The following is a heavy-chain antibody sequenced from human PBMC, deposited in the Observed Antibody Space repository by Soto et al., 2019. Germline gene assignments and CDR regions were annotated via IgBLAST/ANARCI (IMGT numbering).Heavy chain of an antibody. CDR2: INHSGIT. CDR1: GGSFSGYY. J-gene: IGHJ4*02. V-gene: IGHV4-34*01. D-gene: IGHD6-19*01. CDR3: AIGPRMWLAGGGY. Sequence: SETLSLTCAVYGGSFSGYYWSWIRQPPGKGLEWLGEINHSGITDYNPSLKSRITISIDTSKKQFSLKLNSVTAADTAVYYCAIGPRMWLAGGGYWGQGTQVTVSS.